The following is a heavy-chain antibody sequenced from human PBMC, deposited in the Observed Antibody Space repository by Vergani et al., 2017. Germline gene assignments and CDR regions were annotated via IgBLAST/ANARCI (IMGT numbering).Heavy chain of an antibody. CDR2: ISYDGSNK. J-gene: IGHJ6*02. D-gene: IGHD2-2*01. CDR1: GFTFSSYA. Sequence: QVQLVESGGGVVQPGRSLRLSCAASGFTFSSYAMHWVRQAPGKGLEWVAVISYDGSNKYYADSVKGRFTISRDNSKNTLYLQMNSLRAEDTAVYYCASGYCSSTSGSTYGMDVWGQGTTVTVSS. V-gene: IGHV3-30-3*01. CDR3: ASGYCSSTSGSTYGMDV.